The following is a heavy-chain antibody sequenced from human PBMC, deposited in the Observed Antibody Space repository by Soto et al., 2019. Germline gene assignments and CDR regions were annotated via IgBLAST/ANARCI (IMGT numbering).Heavy chain of an antibody. Sequence: SETLSLTCTVSGGSISIGGYYWSCIRQHPGKGLEWIGYIYYSGSTYYNPSLKSRVTISVDTSKNQFSLKLSSVTAADTAVYYCARATHIVLMVYAHEYYFDYWGQGTLVTAPQ. J-gene: IGHJ4*02. CDR1: GGSISIGGYY. D-gene: IGHD2-8*01. CDR2: IYYSGST. V-gene: IGHV4-31*03. CDR3: ARATHIVLMVYAHEYYFDY.